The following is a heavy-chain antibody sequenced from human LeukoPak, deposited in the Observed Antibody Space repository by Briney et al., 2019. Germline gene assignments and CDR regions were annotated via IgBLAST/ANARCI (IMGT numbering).Heavy chain of an antibody. CDR2: INHSGST. CDR3: ARGRRGYNYDY. CDR1: GGSFSGYY. D-gene: IGHD5-24*01. J-gene: IGHJ4*02. V-gene: IGHV4-34*01. Sequence: PSETLSLTCAVYGGSFSGYYGSWIRQPPGKGLEWIGEINHSGSTNYNPSLKSRVTISVDTSKNQFSLKLSSVTAADTAVYYCARGRRGYNYDYWGQGTLVTVSS.